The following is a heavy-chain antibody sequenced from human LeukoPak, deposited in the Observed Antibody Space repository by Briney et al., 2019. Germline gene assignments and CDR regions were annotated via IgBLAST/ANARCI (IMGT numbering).Heavy chain of an antibody. D-gene: IGHD3-22*01. CDR2: MSYSGST. Sequence: SETLSLTCAVYGGSFSGYYWGWIRQPPGKGLEWIGSMSYSGSTYYNPSLKSRVTISVDTSKNQFSLRLSSVTAADTAVYYCARHYYSDYLNYFDPWGQGTLVTVSS. J-gene: IGHJ5*02. CDR1: GGSFSGYY. CDR3: ARHYYSDYLNYFDP. V-gene: IGHV4-39*01.